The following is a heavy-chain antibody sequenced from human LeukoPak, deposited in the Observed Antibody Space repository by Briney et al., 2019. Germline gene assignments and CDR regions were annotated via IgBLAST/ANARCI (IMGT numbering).Heavy chain of an antibody. CDR2: IIPIFGTA. V-gene: IGHV1-69*13. J-gene: IGHJ4*02. CDR1: GYTSTSHA. Sequence: SVNVSCKTYGYTSTSHAISWVRQAPGQGLEWMGGIIPIFGTANYAQRFQGRVTITADESTSTAYMELSSLRSEDTAVYYCVRDYDILTGRTYRLDYWGQGTLVTVSS. D-gene: IGHD3-9*01. CDR3: VRDYDILTGRTYRLDY.